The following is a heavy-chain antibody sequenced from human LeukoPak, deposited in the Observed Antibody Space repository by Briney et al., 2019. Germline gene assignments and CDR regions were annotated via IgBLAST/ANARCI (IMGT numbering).Heavy chain of an antibody. D-gene: IGHD3-16*02. J-gene: IGHJ5*02. CDR2: INPNSGGT. Sequence: ASVKVSCKASVYTFTGYYMHWVRQAPGQGLEWMGCINPNSGGTNYAQKFQGRVTMTRDTSISTAYMELSRLRSDDTAVYYCARAPYDYVWGSYRYFWFDPWGQGTLVTVSS. CDR1: VYTFTGYY. CDR3: ARAPYDYVWGSYRYFWFDP. V-gene: IGHV1-2*02.